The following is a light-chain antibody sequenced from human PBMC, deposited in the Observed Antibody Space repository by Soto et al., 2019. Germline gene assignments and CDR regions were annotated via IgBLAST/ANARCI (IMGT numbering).Light chain of an antibody. V-gene: IGLV1-40*01. Sequence: QPVLTQPPSVSGAPGQRVTIPCTGSNSNIGSFYDVHWYQQLPGTVPKLLIYGDNNRPSGVPDRFSGSKSGTSASLAITGLQAEDEADYYCQSYDNSLSHVVFGGGTKLTVL. CDR2: GDN. J-gene: IGLJ2*01. CDR3: QSYDNSLSHVV. CDR1: NSNIGSFYD.